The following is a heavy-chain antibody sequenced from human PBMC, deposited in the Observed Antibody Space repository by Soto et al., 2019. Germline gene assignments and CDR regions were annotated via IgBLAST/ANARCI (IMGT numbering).Heavy chain of an antibody. CDR2: IIPIFGTA. D-gene: IGHD5-18*01. J-gene: IGHJ4*02. CDR1: GGTFSSYA. CDR3: ARGLGYGGYGRVFDY. Sequence: QVQLVQSGAEVQKPGASVKVSCKASGGTFSSYAISWVRQAPGQGLEWMGGIIPIFGTANYAQKFQGRVTITADKSTSTSYRELSSLGSEDTAVYYCARGLGYGGYGRVFDYWGQGTLVTVSS. V-gene: IGHV1-69*06.